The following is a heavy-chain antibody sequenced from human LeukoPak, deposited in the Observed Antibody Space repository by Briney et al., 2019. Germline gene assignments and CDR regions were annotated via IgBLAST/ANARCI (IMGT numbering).Heavy chain of an antibody. V-gene: IGHV3-64*04. D-gene: IGHD2-21*01. Sequence: PGGSLRLSCSTSGFTFSIYTMYWVRQAPGKGLEYVSTISGSGLGGATYYADSVKGRFSISRDNSKNTLYLQMDSLRGEDTAVYYCAKDFRIGYSAHFDYWGQGALVTVSS. J-gene: IGHJ4*02. CDR1: GFTFSIYT. CDR3: AKDFRIGYSAHFDY. CDR2: ISGSGLGGAT.